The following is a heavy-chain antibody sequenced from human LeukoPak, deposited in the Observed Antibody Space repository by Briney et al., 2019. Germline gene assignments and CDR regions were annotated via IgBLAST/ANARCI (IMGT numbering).Heavy chain of an antibody. D-gene: IGHD6-19*01. CDR1: GFTFSSYA. CDR2: ISYDGSNK. J-gene: IGHJ6*03. Sequence: PGGSLRLSCAASGFTFSSYAMHWVRQAPGKGLEWVAVISYDGSNKYYADSVKGRFTIPRDNSKNTLYLQMNSLRAEDTAVYYCARAFSGWYYYYYYYMDVWGKGTTVTVSS. V-gene: IGHV3-30*04. CDR3: ARAFSGWYYYYYYYMDV.